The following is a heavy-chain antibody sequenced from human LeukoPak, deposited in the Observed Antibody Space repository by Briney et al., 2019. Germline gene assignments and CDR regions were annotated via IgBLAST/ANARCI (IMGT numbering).Heavy chain of an antibody. D-gene: IGHD7-27*01. CDR3: GKDMSTGARSIFDY. Sequence: SLRLSCAASGFTFGDYAMHWVRQTPGEGLEWVSGISWNSGSIGYADFVKGGFTISQENAKKSLFLQMISLRAEDMALNYRGKDMSTGARSIFDYWGQGTLVTVSS. CDR2: ISWNSGSI. V-gene: IGHV3-9*03. CDR1: GFTFGDYA. J-gene: IGHJ4*02.